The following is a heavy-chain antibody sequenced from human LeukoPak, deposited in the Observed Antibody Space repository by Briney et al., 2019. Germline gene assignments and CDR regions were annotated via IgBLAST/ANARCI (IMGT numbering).Heavy chain of an antibody. CDR2: ISFDGSHK. J-gene: IGHJ4*02. Sequence: PGGSLRLSCAASAFTFSSYGMHWVRQAPGKGLEWVAVISFDGSHKYYADSVKGRFTISRDNSKNTLYLQMNSLRAEDTAMYYCAKEDVEYRFYDSWGQGTLVTVSS. V-gene: IGHV3-30*18. CDR1: AFTFSSYG. CDR3: AKEDVEYRFYDS. D-gene: IGHD2/OR15-2a*01.